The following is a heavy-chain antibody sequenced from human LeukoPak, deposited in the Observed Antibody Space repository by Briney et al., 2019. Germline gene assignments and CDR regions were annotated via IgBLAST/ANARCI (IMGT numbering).Heavy chain of an antibody. Sequence: GGSLRLPCAASGFTFSSYWMHWVRQAPGKGLVWVSRINSDGSSTSYADSVKGRFTISRGNAKNTLYLQMNSLRAEDTAVYYRARDQGGILTGYYTEFDYWGQGTLVTVSS. CDR2: INSDGSST. CDR3: ARDQGGILTGYYTEFDY. D-gene: IGHD3-9*01. V-gene: IGHV3-74*01. CDR1: GFTFSSYW. J-gene: IGHJ4*02.